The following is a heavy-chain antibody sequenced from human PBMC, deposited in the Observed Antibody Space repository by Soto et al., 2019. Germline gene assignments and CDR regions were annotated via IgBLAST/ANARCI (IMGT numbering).Heavy chain of an antibody. CDR2: IWYDGSNK. D-gene: IGHD6-25*01. V-gene: IGHV3-33*01. CDR1: GFTFSSYG. CDR3: ARDRAVFTITAGFDY. J-gene: IGHJ4*02. Sequence: QVQLVESGGGVVQPGRSLRLSCAASGFTFSSYGMHWVRQAPGKGLEWVAVIWYDGSNKYYADSVKGRFTISRDNSKNTLYLQMNSLRAEDTAVYYCARDRAVFTITAGFDYWGQGTLVTVSS.